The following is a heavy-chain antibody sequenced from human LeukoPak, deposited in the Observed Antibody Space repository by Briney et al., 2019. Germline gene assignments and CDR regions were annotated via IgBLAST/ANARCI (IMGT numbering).Heavy chain of an antibody. V-gene: IGHV3-21*04. CDR1: GFTFSSYS. Sequence: GGSLRLSCAASGFTFSSYSMNWVRQAPGKGLEWVSSISSSSSYIYYADSVKGRFTISRDNAKNSLYLQMNSLRAEDTALYYCAPIAYGSGSPSDYWGQGTLVTVSS. D-gene: IGHD3-10*01. CDR3: APIAYGSGSPSDY. J-gene: IGHJ4*02. CDR2: ISSSSSYI.